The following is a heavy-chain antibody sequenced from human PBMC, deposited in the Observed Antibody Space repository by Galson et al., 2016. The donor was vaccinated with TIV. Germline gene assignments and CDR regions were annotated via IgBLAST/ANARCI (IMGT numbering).Heavy chain of an antibody. CDR2: VSYEGSKQ. V-gene: IGHV3-30-3*01. J-gene: IGHJ6*03. Sequence: SLRLSCAASGFIFNDHVMRWVRQAPGKGLVWVALVSYEGSKQLYAGSVQGRFTISRDNSKNMVFLQMNSLRPEDTAVYYCAKGPYNYYYMDVWGKGTTVTVSS. CDR1: GFIFNDHV. CDR3: AKGPYNYYYMDV.